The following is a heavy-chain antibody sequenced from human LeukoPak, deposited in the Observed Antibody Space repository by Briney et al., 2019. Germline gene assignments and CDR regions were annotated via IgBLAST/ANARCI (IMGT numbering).Heavy chain of an antibody. CDR2: ISSSSSTI. D-gene: IGHD5-12*01. CDR1: GFTFSSYS. J-gene: IGHJ4*02. CDR3: ARDAFGFSGYHLFDY. Sequence: GGSLRLSCAASGFTFSSYSMNWVRQAPGKGLEWVPYISSSSSTIYYADSVKGRFTISRDNAKNSLYLQMNSLRAEDTAVYYCARDAFGFSGYHLFDYWGQGTLVTVSS. V-gene: IGHV3-48*01.